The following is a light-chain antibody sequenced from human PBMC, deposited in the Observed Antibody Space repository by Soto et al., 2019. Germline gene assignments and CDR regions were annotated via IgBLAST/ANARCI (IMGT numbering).Light chain of an antibody. CDR1: SSDVGGYNY. CDR2: EVS. CDR3: SSYAGSNNFV. Sequence: QSALTQPPSAAGSPGQSVTISCPGTSSDVGGYNYVSWYQQHPGKAPKLMIYEVSKRPSGVPDRFSGSKSGNTASLTVSGLQAEDEADCYCSSYAGSNNFVFGTGAKVT. V-gene: IGLV2-8*01. J-gene: IGLJ1*01.